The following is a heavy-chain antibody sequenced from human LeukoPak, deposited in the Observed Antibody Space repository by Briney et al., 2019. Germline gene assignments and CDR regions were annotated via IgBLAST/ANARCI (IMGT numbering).Heavy chain of an antibody. CDR3: ARSKLLPGNWFDP. CDR2: IIPIFGTA. Sequence: SVKVSCKASGGTFSSYAISWVRQAPGQGLEWTGGIIPIFGTANYAQKFQGRVTITADESTSTAYMELSSLRSEDTAVYYCARSKLLPGNWFDPWGQGTLVTVSS. D-gene: IGHD2-15*01. V-gene: IGHV1-69*13. CDR1: GGTFSSYA. J-gene: IGHJ5*02.